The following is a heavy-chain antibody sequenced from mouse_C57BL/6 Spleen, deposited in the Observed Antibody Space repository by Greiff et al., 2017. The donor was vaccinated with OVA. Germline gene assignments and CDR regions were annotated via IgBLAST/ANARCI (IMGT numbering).Heavy chain of an antibody. D-gene: IGHD2-4*01. CDR1: GYSITSGYD. Sequence: EVQRVESGPGMVKPSQSLSLTCTVTGYSITSGYDWHWIRHFPGNKLEWMGYISYSGSTNYNPSLKSRISITHDTSKNHFLLKLNSVTTEDTATYYCARAVDDYPYYFDYWGQGTTLTVSS. CDR3: ARAVDDYPYYFDY. CDR2: ISYSGST. V-gene: IGHV3-1*01. J-gene: IGHJ2*01.